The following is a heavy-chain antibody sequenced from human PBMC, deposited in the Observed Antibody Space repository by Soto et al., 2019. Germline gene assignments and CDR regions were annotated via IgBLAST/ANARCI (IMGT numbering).Heavy chain of an antibody. V-gene: IGHV3-23*01. D-gene: IGHD2-2*01. CDR2: ISGSGGTS. CDR3: ANAYCSSTSCRAEYLQH. Sequence: GSLRLSCASSGFTFSSYCMSWVRQAPGKGLEWVSAISGSGGTSYYADSVKGRFTISRDNSKNTVYLQMNSLRAEDTAVYFCANAYCSSTSCRAEYLQHWGQGTLVTVSS. CDR1: GFTFSSYC. J-gene: IGHJ1*01.